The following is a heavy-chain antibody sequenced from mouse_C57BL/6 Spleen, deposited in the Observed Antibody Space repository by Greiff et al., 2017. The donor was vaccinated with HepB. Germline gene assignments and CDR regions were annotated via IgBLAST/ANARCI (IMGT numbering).Heavy chain of an antibody. V-gene: IGHV1-26*01. J-gene: IGHJ1*03. D-gene: IGHD1-1*01. CDR3: ARRYGSSYRYFDV. CDR1: GYTFTDYY. Sequence: EVKLQQSGPELVKPGASVKISCKASGYTFTDYYMNWVKQSHGKSLEWIGDINPNNGGTSYNQKFKGKATLTVDKSSSTAYMELRSLTSEDSAVYYCARRYGSSYRYFDVWGTGTTVTVSS. CDR2: INPNNGGT.